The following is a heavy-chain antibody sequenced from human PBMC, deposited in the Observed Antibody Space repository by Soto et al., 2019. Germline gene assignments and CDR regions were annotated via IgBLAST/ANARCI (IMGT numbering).Heavy chain of an antibody. J-gene: IGHJ6*02. CDR1: GFTFSSYG. V-gene: IGHV3-30*18. CDR3: AKDSRVYDFWSGYYGYGMDV. CDR2: ISYDGSNK. Sequence: PGGSLRLSCAASGFTFSSYGMHWVRQAPGKGLEWVAVISYDGSNKYYADSVKGRFTISRDNSKNTLYLQMNSLRAEDTAVYYCAKDSRVYDFWSGYYGYGMDVWGQGTTVTVYS. D-gene: IGHD3-3*01.